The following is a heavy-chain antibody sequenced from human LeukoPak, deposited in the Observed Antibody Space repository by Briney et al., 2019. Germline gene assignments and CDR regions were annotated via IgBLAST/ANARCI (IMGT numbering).Heavy chain of an antibody. Sequence: ASVKVSCKASGYTFTGYYMHWVRQAPGQGLEWMGWINPNSGGTNYAQKFQGRVTMTRDTSNSTAYMELSRLRSDDTAVYYCATARRTYYYYMDVWGKGTTVTVSS. D-gene: IGHD6-6*01. CDR3: ATARRTYYYYMDV. CDR2: INPNSGGT. CDR1: GYTFTGYY. V-gene: IGHV1-2*02. J-gene: IGHJ6*03.